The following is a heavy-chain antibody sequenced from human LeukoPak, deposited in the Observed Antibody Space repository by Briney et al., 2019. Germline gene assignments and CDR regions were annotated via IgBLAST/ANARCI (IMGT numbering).Heavy chain of an antibody. D-gene: IGHD3-10*01. J-gene: IGHJ4*02. CDR3: ATDYYPSGSYSDY. Sequence: GGSLTLSCAASGFTFSSYSMNWVPHDPGKELPWISSISNSTSYIYSEDSVKGRFTISRDNAKNSLYLQMNSLRAQDTAVYYCATDYYPSGSYSDYWGQGTLVTVSS. V-gene: IGHV3-21*01. CDR2: ISNSTSYI. CDR1: GFTFSSYS.